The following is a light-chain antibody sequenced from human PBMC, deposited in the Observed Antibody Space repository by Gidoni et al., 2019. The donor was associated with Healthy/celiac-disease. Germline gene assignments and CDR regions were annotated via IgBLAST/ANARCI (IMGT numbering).Light chain of an antibody. V-gene: IGLV2-14*01. J-gene: IGLJ3*02. CDR2: EVS. CDR1: SSDVGGYNY. Sequence: QSALTQPASVSGSPGHSITISCTGTSSDVGGYNYVSWYQQHPGKAPKLMIYEVSNRPSGVSNRFSGSKSGNTASLTISGLQAEDEADYYCSSYTSSSTLEGVFGGGTKLTVL. CDR3: SSYTSSSTLEGV.